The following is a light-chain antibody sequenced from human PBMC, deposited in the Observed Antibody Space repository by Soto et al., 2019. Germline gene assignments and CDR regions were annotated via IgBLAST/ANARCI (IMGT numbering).Light chain of an antibody. Sequence: QSALTQPASVSGSPGQSITISCTGTSSDVGGYNYVSWYQQHPGKAPKLMIYEVSHRPSGVSNRFSGSKSGNTASLTISGLQAEDEAGYYCISYTTTSTNVFGTGTKVTVL. CDR2: EVS. V-gene: IGLV2-14*01. CDR3: ISYTTTSTNV. CDR1: SSDVGGYNY. J-gene: IGLJ1*01.